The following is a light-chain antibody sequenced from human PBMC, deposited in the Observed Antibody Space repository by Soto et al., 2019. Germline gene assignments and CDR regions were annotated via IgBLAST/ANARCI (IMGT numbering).Light chain of an antibody. V-gene: IGLV2-14*01. CDR3: SSYTSSSTPWV. CDR2: EVS. CDR1: SSDVGGYNY. Sequence: QSALTQPASVSGSPGQSITIYCTGTSSDVGGYNYVSWYQQHPGKAPKLMIYEVSNRPSGVSNRFSGSKSGNTASLTISGLQAEDEADYYCSSYTSSSTPWVFGGGTKLTVL. J-gene: IGLJ3*02.